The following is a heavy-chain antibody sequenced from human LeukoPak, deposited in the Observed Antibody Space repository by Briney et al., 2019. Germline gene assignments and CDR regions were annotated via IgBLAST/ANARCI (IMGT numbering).Heavy chain of an antibody. CDR1: EFTFSSYA. D-gene: IGHD2-21*01. CDR2: ISNSGGDT. CDR3: AKGHLSILFPFDI. J-gene: IGHJ4*02. Sequence: PGGSLRLSCAASEFTFSSYAMSWGRQARRKGLEWVSGISNSGGDTYYAGSVKGRFTISRDNSKNMLYLQMNSLRADDTAVYYCAKGHLSILFPFDIWGQGSLVPVSS. V-gene: IGHV3-23*01.